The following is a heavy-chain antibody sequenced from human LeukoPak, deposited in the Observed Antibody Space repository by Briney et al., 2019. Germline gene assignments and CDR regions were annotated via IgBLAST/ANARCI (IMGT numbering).Heavy chain of an antibody. CDR3: AGVSITMIVVGDY. D-gene: IGHD3-22*01. CDR1: GFTFSSYS. J-gene: IGHJ4*02. CDR2: ISSSSSTI. Sequence: PGGSLRLSCAASGFTFSSYSMNWVRQAPGKGLEWVSYISSSSSTIYYADSVKGRFTISRDNAKNSLYLQMNSLRAEDTAVYYCAGVSITMIVVGDYWGQGTLVTVSS. V-gene: IGHV3-48*01.